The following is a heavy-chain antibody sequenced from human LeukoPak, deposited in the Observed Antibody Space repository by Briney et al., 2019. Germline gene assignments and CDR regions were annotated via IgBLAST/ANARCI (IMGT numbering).Heavy chain of an antibody. CDR1: PFTFSSYG. Sequence: GGSLRLSCAASPFTFSSYGMHWVRQAPGKGLEWVAVISYDGSNKYYADSVKGRFTISRDNSKNTLYLQMNSLRAEDTAVYYCAKDGGDGYNKYYFDYWGQGTLVTVSS. CDR2: ISYDGSNK. D-gene: IGHD5-24*01. CDR3: AKDGGDGYNKYYFDY. J-gene: IGHJ4*02. V-gene: IGHV3-30*18.